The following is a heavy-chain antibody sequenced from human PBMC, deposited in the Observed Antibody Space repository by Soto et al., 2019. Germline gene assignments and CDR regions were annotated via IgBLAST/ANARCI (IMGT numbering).Heavy chain of an antibody. Sequence: GGSLRLSCAASGLTFAAYAVTWVRQAPGKGLEWVSVISGSGGHTYYADSVKGRFTISRDNSKNTLYLQMSSLRADDTAVYYCAKREPSYYYALDVWGQGTTVTVSS. CDR2: ISGSGGHT. V-gene: IGHV3-23*01. J-gene: IGHJ6*02. CDR3: AKREPSYYYALDV. D-gene: IGHD1-1*01. CDR1: GLTFAAYA.